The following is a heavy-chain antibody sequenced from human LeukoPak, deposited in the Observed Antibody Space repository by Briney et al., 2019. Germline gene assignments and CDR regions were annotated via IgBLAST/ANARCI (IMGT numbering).Heavy chain of an antibody. J-gene: IGHJ4*02. CDR3: ASEDYDSSGVLDY. CDR2: ISSSSSYI. Sequence: GGSLRLSCAASGFTFSSYSMNWVRQAPGKGLEWVSSISSSSSYIYYADSVKGRFTISRDNAKNSLYPQMNSLRAEDTAVYYCASEDYDSSGVLDYWGQGTLATVSS. V-gene: IGHV3-21*01. D-gene: IGHD3-22*01. CDR1: GFTFSSYS.